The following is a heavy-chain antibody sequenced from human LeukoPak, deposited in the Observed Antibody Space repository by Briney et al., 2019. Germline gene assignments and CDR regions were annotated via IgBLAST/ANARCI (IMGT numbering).Heavy chain of an antibody. CDR2: INPNSGGT. Sequence: GASVTVSCKASGYTFTGYYMPWVRQAPGQGLEWMGRINPNSGGTNYAQKFQGRVTMTRDTSISTAYMELSRLRSDDTAVYYCARDYYYYDSSGYYYIPYYFDYWGQGTLVTVSS. CDR1: GYTFTGYY. V-gene: IGHV1-2*06. CDR3: ARDYYYYDSSGYYYIPYYFDY. J-gene: IGHJ4*02. D-gene: IGHD3-22*01.